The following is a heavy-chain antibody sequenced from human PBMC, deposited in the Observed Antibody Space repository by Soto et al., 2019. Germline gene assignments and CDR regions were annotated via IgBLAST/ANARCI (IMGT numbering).Heavy chain of an antibody. CDR1: RGTFSSYV. CDR2: IIPIFGTA. J-gene: IGHJ6*02. D-gene: IGHD1-26*01. Sequence: SVKVSCKASRGTFSSYVISWVRQAPGQGLEWMGGIIPIFGTANYAQKLQGRVTITADESTSTAYMELSSLRSEDTAVYYCARFRRLGVWERQDYYYYGMDVWGQGTTVTVSS. V-gene: IGHV1-69*13. CDR3: ARFRRLGVWERQDYYYYGMDV.